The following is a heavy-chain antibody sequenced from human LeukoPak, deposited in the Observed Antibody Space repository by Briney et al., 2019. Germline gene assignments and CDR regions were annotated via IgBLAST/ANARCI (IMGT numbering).Heavy chain of an antibody. CDR1: GFSVVSYY. D-gene: IGHD4/OR15-4a*01. CDR2: IYSGGAT. V-gene: IGHV3-53*01. CDR3: ARGNSPMVGRYYLDF. Sequence: PGGSVRLSCAASGFSVVSYYMTWVRQAPGKGLEWVSVIYSGGATFYTDSVKGRFTISRDGSKKAVYLQMNSLRAEDTAFYFCARGNSPMVGRYYLDFWGQGTLVTVSS. J-gene: IGHJ4*02.